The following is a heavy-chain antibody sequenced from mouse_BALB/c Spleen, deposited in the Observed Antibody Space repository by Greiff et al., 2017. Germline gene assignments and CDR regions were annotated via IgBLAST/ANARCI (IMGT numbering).Heavy chain of an antibody. V-gene: IGHV1-82*01. CDR1: GYAFSSSW. CDR2: IYPGDGDT. D-gene: IGHD1-1*02. Sequence: QVQLQQSGPELVKPGASVKISCKASGYAFSSSWMNWVKQRPGQGLEWIGRIYPGDGDTNYNGKFKGKATLTADKSSSTAYMQLSSLTSVDSAVYFCARAPYGYFDYWGQGTTLTVSS. J-gene: IGHJ2*01. CDR3: ARAPYGYFDY.